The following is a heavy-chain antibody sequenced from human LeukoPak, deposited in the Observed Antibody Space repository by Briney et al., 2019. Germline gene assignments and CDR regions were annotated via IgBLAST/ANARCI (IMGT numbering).Heavy chain of an antibody. V-gene: IGHV3-23*01. D-gene: IGHD2-2*01. CDR3: AKGGIEGYCSTTTCANMDV. CDR2: ISGSGGST. Sequence: GGSLRLSCAASGFTFSSYAMSWVRQAPGKGLEWVSAISGSGGSTYYADSVKGRFTISRDNSKNTLYLQMNSLRAEDTAVYYCAKGGIEGYCSTTTCANMDVWGKGTTVTVSS. J-gene: IGHJ6*03. CDR1: GFTFSSYA.